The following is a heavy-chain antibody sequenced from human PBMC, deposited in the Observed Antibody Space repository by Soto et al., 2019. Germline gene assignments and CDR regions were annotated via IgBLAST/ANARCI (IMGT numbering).Heavy chain of an antibody. CDR3: ARSSSGWYHGYYYYGMDV. J-gene: IGHJ6*02. V-gene: IGHV4-59*01. CDR2: IYYSGST. CDR1: GGSISSYY. D-gene: IGHD6-19*01. Sequence: PSETLSLTCTVSGGSISSYYWSWIRQPPGKGLEWIGYIYYSGSTNYNPSLKSRVTISVDTSKNQFSLKLSSVTAADTAVYYCARSSSGWYHGYYYYGMDVWGQGTTVTVSS.